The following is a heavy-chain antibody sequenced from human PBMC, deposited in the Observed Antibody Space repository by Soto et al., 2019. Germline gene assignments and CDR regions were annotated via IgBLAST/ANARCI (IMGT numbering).Heavy chain of an antibody. CDR2: INTISSHI. D-gene: IGHD4-17*01. J-gene: IGHJ4*02. CDR3: ARWTTVVTRVLDY. V-gene: IGHV3-21*06. Sequence: EMQLLESGGGLVTPGGSLRLSCAASGFNFSSYTMTWVRQAPGKGLEWVSSINTISSHIYYADSVKGRFTISRDNTQNSLYLQMNSLRAEDTAVYFCARWTTVVTRVLDYWGQGTRVTVSS. CDR1: GFNFSSYT.